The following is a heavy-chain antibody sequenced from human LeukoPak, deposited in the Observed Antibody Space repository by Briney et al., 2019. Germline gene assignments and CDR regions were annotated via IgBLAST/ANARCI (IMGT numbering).Heavy chain of an antibody. CDR3: ARGFPHHYDSRGIKFDF. Sequence: PGGSLRLSCAASGFTFRSYWMHWVRHAPGKGLVWVSRINTDGSNTNYADSVKGRFTISRDNSKNTLYLQMNSLRAEDTAVYYCARGFPHHYDSRGIKFDFWGQGILVSVSS. D-gene: IGHD3-22*01. J-gene: IGHJ4*02. V-gene: IGHV3-74*01. CDR2: INTDGSNT. CDR1: GFTFRSYW.